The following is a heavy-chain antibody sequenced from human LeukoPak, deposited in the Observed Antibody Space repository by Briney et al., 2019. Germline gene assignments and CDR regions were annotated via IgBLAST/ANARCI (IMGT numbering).Heavy chain of an antibody. D-gene: IGHD4-17*01. Sequence: SETLSLTCTVSGGSISSYYWSWIRQPPGKGLEWIGYIYYSGSTNYNPSLKSRVTISVDTSKNQFSLQLTSLTAADTAVYYCARDLVTVTKGFDIWGQGTMVSVSS. CDR1: GGSISSYY. J-gene: IGHJ3*02. CDR2: IYYSGST. V-gene: IGHV4-59*01. CDR3: ARDLVTVTKGFDI.